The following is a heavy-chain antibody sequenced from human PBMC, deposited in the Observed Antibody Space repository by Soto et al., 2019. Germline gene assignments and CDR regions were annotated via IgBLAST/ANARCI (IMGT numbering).Heavy chain of an antibody. Sequence: GESLKISCKASGYSFTTYWIGWVRQMPGKGLEWMGIIYPDDSDTKYSPSFQGQVTISADKSLSTAYLQWSSLKASDTAIYYCATTSTGKFSSSTHFFDNWGQGVLVTVSS. CDR1: GYSFTTYW. CDR2: IYPDDSDT. J-gene: IGHJ4*02. V-gene: IGHV5-51*01. D-gene: IGHD6-6*01. CDR3: ATTSTGKFSSSTHFFDN.